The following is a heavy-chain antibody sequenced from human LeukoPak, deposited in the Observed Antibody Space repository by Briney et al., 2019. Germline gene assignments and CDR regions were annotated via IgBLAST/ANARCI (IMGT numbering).Heavy chain of an antibody. CDR3: ARGAGGYFDY. V-gene: IGHV3-48*03. CDR1: GFSFSSYE. CDR2: ISSSGSSI. Sequence: GGSLRLSCAASGFSFSSYEMNWVRQAPGKGLEWVSYISSSGSSIYYGDSVKGRFTISRDNAKNSLYLQMNSLRAEDTAVYHCARGAGGYFDYWGQGTLVTVSS. D-gene: IGHD3-10*01. J-gene: IGHJ4*02.